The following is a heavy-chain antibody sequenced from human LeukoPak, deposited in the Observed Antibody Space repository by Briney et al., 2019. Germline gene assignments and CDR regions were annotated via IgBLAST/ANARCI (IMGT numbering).Heavy chain of an antibody. D-gene: IGHD2-2*01. CDR2: IYYSGST. CDR1: GGSISSSSYY. CDR3: ARGDLPAASSSPRY. J-gene: IGHJ4*02. Sequence: PSETLSLTCTVSGGSISSSSYYWGWIRQPPGKGLEWIGSIYYSGSTYYNPSLKSRVSISIDTSKNQFSLNLSSVTAADTAVYYCARGDLPAASSSPRYWGQGTLVTVSS. V-gene: IGHV4-39*01.